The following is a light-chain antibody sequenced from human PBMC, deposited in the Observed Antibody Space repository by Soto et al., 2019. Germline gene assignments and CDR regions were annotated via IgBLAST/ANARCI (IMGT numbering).Light chain of an antibody. CDR1: SSNVGGYKY. J-gene: IGLJ1*01. CDR2: DVS. Sequence: QSALTQPRSVSGSPGQSVTISCTGTSSNVGGYKYVSWYQQHPGKAPKLVIYDVSQRPSGVPDRFSASKSGNTASLTISGLQADDEADYFCCSYAGNYKYVFGTGTKLTVL. CDR3: CSYAGNYKYV. V-gene: IGLV2-11*01.